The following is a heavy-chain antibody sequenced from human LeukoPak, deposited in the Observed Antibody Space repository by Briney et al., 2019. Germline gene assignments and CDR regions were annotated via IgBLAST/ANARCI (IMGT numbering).Heavy chain of an antibody. Sequence: SETMSLTCAVSGTSIDSYSWWSWVRQPPGKGLEWIGEVYHSGSANYKPSLKSRVTISVDTSRNHFSLKLTSVTAADTAVYYCAYNRNFALDNWGQGTLVTVSS. V-gene: IGHV4/OR15-8*01. CDR3: AYNRNFALDN. CDR2: VYHSGSA. D-gene: IGHD1-14*01. CDR1: GTSIDSYSW. J-gene: IGHJ4*01.